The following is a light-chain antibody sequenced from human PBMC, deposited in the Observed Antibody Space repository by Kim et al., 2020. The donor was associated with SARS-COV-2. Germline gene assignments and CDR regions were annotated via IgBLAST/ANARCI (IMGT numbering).Light chain of an antibody. CDR1: SSDVGGYNL. Sequence: GPTITISCTGTSSDVGGYNLVSWYQQHPGKAPKLMIYEVNKRPSGVSNRFSGSKSGNTASLTISGLQAEDEADYFCCSYAGSSSLVFGGGTQLTVL. CDR3: CSYAGSSSLV. J-gene: IGLJ2*01. CDR2: EVN. V-gene: IGLV2-23*02.